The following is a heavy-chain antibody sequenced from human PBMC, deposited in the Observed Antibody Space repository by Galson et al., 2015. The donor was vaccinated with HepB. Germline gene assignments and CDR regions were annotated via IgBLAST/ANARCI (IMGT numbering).Heavy chain of an antibody. CDR2: IWYDGSNK. CDR3: ARDQAIDYGDYVRGPTGLPWFDP. V-gene: IGHV3-33*01. D-gene: IGHD4-17*01. J-gene: IGHJ5*02. CDR1: GFTFSSYG. Sequence: SLRLSCAASGFTFSSYGMHWVRQAPGKGLEWVAVIWYDGSNKYYADSVKGRFTISRDNSKNTLYLQMNSLRAEDTAVYYCARDQAIDYGDYVRGPTGLPWFDPWGQGTLVTVSS.